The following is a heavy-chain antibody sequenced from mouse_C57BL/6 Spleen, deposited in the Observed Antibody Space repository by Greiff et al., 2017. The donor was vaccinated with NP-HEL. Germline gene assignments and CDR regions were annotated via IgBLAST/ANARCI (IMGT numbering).Heavy chain of an antibody. Sequence: VQLQQPGAELVKPGASVKLSCTASGYTFTSYWLHWVKQRPGQGLEWIGMVHPRSGGATYTEKFRSKATLTVDPSSSTAFLQLSSLSSEDSAVYYWARRLFDGGSLFVFWGQGTRLTVSA. CDR3: ARRLFDGGSLFVF. CDR2: VHPRSGGA. CDR1: GYTFTSYW. J-gene: IGHJ3*01. V-gene: IGHV1-64*01. D-gene: IGHD1-1*02.